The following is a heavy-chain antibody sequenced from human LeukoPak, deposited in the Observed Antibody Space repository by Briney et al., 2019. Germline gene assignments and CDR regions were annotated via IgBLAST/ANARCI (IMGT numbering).Heavy chain of an antibody. CDR1: GGSISSYY. J-gene: IGHJ4*02. CDR3: ARGYWAAAGTGAVDY. CDR2: IYYSGST. Sequence: SETLSLTCTVSGGSISSYYWSWIRQPPGKGLEWIGYIYYSGSTNYNPSLKSRVTISVDTSKNQFSLKLSSVTAADTAVYYCARGYWAAAGTGAVDYWGQGTLVTVSS. D-gene: IGHD6-13*01. V-gene: IGHV4-59*01.